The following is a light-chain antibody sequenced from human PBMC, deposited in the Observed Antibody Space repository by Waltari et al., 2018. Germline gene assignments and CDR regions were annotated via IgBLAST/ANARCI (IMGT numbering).Light chain of an antibody. CDR3: QTWGTGIPV. Sequence: QLVLTQSPSASASLGASVKLTRTLSSGHSSYAIAWHQQQPEKGPRYLMKLNSDGSHSKGDGIPDRFSGSSSGAERYLTISSLQSEDEADYYCQTWGTGIPVFGGGTKLTVL. J-gene: IGLJ3*02. V-gene: IGLV4-69*01. CDR1: SGHSSYA. CDR2: LNSDGSH.